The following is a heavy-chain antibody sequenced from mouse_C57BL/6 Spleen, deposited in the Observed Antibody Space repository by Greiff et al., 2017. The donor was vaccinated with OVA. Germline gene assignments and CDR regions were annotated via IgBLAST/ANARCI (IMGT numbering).Heavy chain of an antibody. D-gene: IGHD4-1*01. CDR2: INPNNGGT. J-gene: IGHJ1*03. Sequence: EVQLQQSGPELVKPGASVKISCKASGYTFTDYYMNWVKQSHGKSLEWIGDINPNNGGTSYNQKFKGKATLTVDKSSSTAYMELRSLTSEDSAVYYCARRNWEGYFDVWGTGTTVTVSS. CDR3: ARRNWEGYFDV. V-gene: IGHV1-26*01. CDR1: GYTFTDYY.